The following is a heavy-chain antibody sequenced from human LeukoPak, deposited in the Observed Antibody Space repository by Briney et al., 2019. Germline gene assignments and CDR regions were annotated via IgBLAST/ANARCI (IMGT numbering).Heavy chain of an antibody. Sequence: GRSLRLSCAASGFTFDNYAMHWLRQAPGKGLEWLSIISWNSGYIGYADSVKGRFTISRDNAKKSLDLQMNSLRAEDTAFYYCAKVRGTYSSGYFFDYWGQGTLVTVSS. CDR3: AKVRGTYSSGYFFDY. CDR2: ISWNSGYI. V-gene: IGHV3-9*01. J-gene: IGHJ4*02. CDR1: GFTFDNYA. D-gene: IGHD6-19*01.